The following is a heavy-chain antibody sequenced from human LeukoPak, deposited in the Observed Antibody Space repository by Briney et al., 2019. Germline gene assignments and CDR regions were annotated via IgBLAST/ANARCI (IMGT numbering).Heavy chain of an antibody. J-gene: IGHJ4*02. CDR2: ISACNGNK. CDR1: GYTFTSYG. Sequence: GASVKVTCKASGYTFTSYGSSWVRQPPGQGLEWMGWISACNGNKNYAQKLQDRVTMTKDTSTSIAYMELRSLSSDDTAVYYCARDSSGFIWDWGQGTLVTVSS. V-gene: IGHV1-18*01. D-gene: IGHD3-22*01. CDR3: ARDSSGFIWD.